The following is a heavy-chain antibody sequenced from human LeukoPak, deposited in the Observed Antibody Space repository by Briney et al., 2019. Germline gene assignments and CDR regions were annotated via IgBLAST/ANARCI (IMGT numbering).Heavy chain of an antibody. CDR3: ARDRSDMWGDYYFDY. V-gene: IGHV3-11*01. J-gene: IGHJ4*02. CDR2: ISSSGSTI. D-gene: IGHD3-10*02. CDR1: GFTFSDYY. Sequence: PGGSLRLSCAASGFTFSDYYMSWIRQAPGKGLEWVSYISSSGSTIYYADSVKGRFTISRDNAKSSLYLQMNSLRAEDTAVYYCARDRSDMWGDYYFDYWGQGTLVTVSS.